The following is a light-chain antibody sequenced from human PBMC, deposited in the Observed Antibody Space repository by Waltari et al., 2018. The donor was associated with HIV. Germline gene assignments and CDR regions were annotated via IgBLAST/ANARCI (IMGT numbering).Light chain of an antibody. J-gene: IGLJ1*01. V-gene: IGLV2-8*01. CDR3: KSYAGSNNPYV. CDR2: DVS. CDR1: TSDVGGYRY. Sequence: QSALTQPPSASGSPGQSVTISCTGTTSDVGGYRYVSWYQHHPGKAPKLIIYDVSKRPSGVPDRFSGSEAGNTASLTVSGLQADDEADYYCKSYAGSNNPYVFGTGTKVTVL.